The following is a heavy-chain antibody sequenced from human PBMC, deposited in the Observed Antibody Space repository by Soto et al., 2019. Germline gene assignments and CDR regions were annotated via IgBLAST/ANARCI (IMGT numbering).Heavy chain of an antibody. Sequence: SETLSLTCAVSGGSISSGGYSWSWIRQPPGKGLEWIGYIYHSGSTYYNPSLKSRVTISLDKSKNQFSLRLISVTAADTAKYFCAREGNLGRWLQPLDFWGQGTLVTVSS. CDR2: IYHSGST. J-gene: IGHJ4*02. D-gene: IGHD5-12*01. V-gene: IGHV4-30-2*01. CDR3: AREGNLGRWLQPLDF. CDR1: GGSISSGGYS.